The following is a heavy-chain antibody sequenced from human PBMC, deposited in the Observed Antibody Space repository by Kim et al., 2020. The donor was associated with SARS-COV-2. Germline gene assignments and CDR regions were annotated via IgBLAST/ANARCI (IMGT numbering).Heavy chain of an antibody. CDR3: ARNLPPSSWYTHGDYYYYYGMDV. D-gene: IGHD6-13*01. CDR1: GFTFSSYS. J-gene: IGHJ6*02. CDR2: ISSSSSYI. Sequence: GGSLRLSCAASGFTFSSYSMNWVRQAPGKGLEWVSSISSSSSYIYYADSVKGRFTISRDNAKNSLYLQMNSLRAEDTAVYYCARNLPPSSWYTHGDYYYYYGMDVWGQGTTVTVSS. V-gene: IGHV3-21*01.